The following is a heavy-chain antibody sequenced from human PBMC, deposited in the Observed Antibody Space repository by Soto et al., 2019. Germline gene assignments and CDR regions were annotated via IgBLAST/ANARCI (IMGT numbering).Heavy chain of an antibody. CDR2: ISTSDSAI. J-gene: IGHJ4*02. D-gene: IGHD3-10*01. Sequence: GGSLRLSCAASGFTFSDYYMSWIRQAPGKGLEWVAYISTSDSAIYYTDSVKGRFTISRDNPKNSMYLQMNSLRAEDTAVYYCARVGGFGATTIAYWGQGTLVTVSS. CDR1: GFTFSDYY. V-gene: IGHV3-11*01. CDR3: ARVGGFGATTIAY.